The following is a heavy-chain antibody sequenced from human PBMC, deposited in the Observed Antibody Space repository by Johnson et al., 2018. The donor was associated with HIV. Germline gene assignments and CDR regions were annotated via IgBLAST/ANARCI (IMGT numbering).Heavy chain of an antibody. CDR1: GLTFPFNTYW. D-gene: IGHD2-2*01. J-gene: IGHJ3*02. CDR3: VVCASNEVDALDI. Sequence: MLLVESGGGLVQPGGSLRLSCAASGLTFPFNTYWMSWVRQAAGKGLEWVANINHGGGDKYYVGSLKGRFTISRDNARNSLYLEMNSLRVEDTAVYYCVVCASNEVDALDIWCAGTLVSVSS. V-gene: IGHV3-7*05. CDR2: INHGGGDK.